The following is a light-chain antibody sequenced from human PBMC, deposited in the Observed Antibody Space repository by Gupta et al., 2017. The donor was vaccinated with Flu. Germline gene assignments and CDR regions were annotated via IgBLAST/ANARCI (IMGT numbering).Light chain of an antibody. J-gene: IGLJ3*02. CDR2: EVS. V-gene: IGLV2-8*01. Sequence: TSRDVGDSKDASWYQQHPGEAPKLMSYEVSKRPSVVPDRSAGSKAGTTSLLTVAGLQAEDDADYYCSSYAGSNNRVFGGGTKVTVL. CDR3: SSYAGSNNRV. CDR1: SRDVGDSKD.